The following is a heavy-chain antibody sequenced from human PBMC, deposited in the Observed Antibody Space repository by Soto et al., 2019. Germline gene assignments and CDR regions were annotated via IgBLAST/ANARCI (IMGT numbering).Heavy chain of an antibody. Sequence: PGGSLRLPCAASGFTFSDHYMDWVRQAPGKGLEWVGRTRNKANSYTTEYAASVKGRFTISRDDSKNSLYLQMNSLKTEDTAVYYCASPYGTDAFDIWGQGTMVTVAS. CDR2: TRNKANSYTT. CDR3: ASPYGTDAFDI. J-gene: IGHJ3*02. V-gene: IGHV3-72*01. CDR1: GFTFSDHY. D-gene: IGHD4-17*01.